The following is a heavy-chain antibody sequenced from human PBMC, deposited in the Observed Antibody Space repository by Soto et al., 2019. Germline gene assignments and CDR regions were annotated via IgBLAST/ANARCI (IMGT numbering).Heavy chain of an antibody. V-gene: IGHV4-39*01. J-gene: IGHJ4*02. Sequence: SETLSLTCTVSGGSISSSSYYWGWIRQPPGKGLEWIGSIYYSGSTYYNPSLKSRVTISVDTSKNQFSLKLSSVTAADTAVYYCARIYPHFDYWGQGTLVTVSS. CDR3: ARIYPHFDY. CDR2: IYYSGST. D-gene: IGHD5-12*01. CDR1: GGSISSSSYY.